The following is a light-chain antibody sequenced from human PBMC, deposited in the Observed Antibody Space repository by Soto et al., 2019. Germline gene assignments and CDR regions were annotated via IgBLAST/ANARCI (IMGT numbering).Light chain of an antibody. V-gene: IGLV2-14*03. J-gene: IGLJ1*01. CDR2: DVR. CDR1: SSDIGGYNH. Sequence: QSVLTQPASVSGSPGQSITISCTGTSSDIGGYNHVSWYQQHPGKAPKLMIYDVRNRPSGVSNRFSSSRSGNTASLTISGLQPDDEADYCCSSYTSSSTIGVFGSGTKLTVL. CDR3: SSYTSSSTIGV.